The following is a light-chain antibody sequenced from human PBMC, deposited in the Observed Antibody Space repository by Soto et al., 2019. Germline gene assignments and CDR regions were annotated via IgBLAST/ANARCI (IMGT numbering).Light chain of an antibody. V-gene: IGKV1-39*01. J-gene: IGKJ1*01. CDR1: QTINIF. CDR3: QQSYSTPLT. CDR2: SAS. Sequence: DIQMTQSPSSLSASVVYRVTITCRASQTINIFLNWYLHKPGEAPNLLIHSASRLQSGVSSRFTGIGSGTNFTLTISSLGPEDFATYYCQQSYSTPLTFGQRTRVDIK.